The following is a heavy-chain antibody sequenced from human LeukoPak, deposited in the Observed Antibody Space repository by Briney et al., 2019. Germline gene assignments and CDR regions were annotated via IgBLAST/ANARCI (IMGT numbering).Heavy chain of an antibody. CDR1: GFTFSTYG. D-gene: IGHD6-19*01. CDR2: ISNDGSNK. V-gene: IGHV3-30*18. CDR3: AKDPDSSGWLVDY. Sequence: GGSLRLSCVVSGFTFSTYGMHWVRQAPGKGLEWVAAISNDGSNKYHADSVKGRFTISRDNSRNTLYLQMNSLRAEDTAVYYCAKDPDSSGWLVDYWGQGTLVTVSS. J-gene: IGHJ4*02.